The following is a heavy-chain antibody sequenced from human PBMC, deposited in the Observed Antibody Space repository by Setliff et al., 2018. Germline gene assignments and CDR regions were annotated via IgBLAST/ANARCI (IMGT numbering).Heavy chain of an antibody. V-gene: IGHV4-61*02. CDR3: ARDNTIVGATDY. CDR1: GGSITSGSYY. J-gene: IGHJ4*02. D-gene: IGHD1-26*01. CDR2: LHTSGTT. Sequence: PSETLSLTCAVSGGSITSGSYYWSWIRQPAGEGLEWIGRLHTSGTTVYNPSLKGRVTISADTSTNHFSLKLTSVTAADTAVYYCARDNTIVGATDYWGQGALV.